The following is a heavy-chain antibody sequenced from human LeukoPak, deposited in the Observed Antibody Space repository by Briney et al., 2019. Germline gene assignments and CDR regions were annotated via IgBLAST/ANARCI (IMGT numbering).Heavy chain of an antibody. CDR3: ARSGPTTVTTFDY. CDR1: GGSISSGGYY. CDR2: IYYSGST. Sequence: SQTLSLTCTVSGGSISSGGYYWSWIRQHPGKGLEWTGYIYYSGSTYYNPSLKSRVTISVDTSKNQFSLKLSSVTAADTAVYYCARSGPTTVTTFDYWGQGTLVTVSS. J-gene: IGHJ4*02. V-gene: IGHV4-31*03. D-gene: IGHD4-17*01.